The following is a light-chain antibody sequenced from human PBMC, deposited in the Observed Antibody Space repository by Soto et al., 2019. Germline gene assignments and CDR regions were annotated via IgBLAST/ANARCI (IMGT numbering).Light chain of an antibody. V-gene: IGKV3-20*01. J-gene: IGKJ1*01. CDR3: QHYGSSPRT. CDR1: QSVRSN. Sequence: EIVITQSPATLSVSPGEGATLSCRASQSVRSNLAWYYQKPGQAPRLLIYDASNRATGIPARFSGSGSGTDFTLTISRLEPEDFAVYYCQHYGSSPRTFGQGTKVDI. CDR2: DAS.